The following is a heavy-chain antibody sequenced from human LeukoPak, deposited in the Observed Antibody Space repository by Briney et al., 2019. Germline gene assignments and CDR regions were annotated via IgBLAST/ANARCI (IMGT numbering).Heavy chain of an antibody. CDR3: ITIAARPSDY. D-gene: IGHD6-6*01. CDR2: ISSSGSTI. Sequence: GGSLRLSCAASGFSFSGYAMNWVRQAPGKGLEWVSYISSSGSTIYYADSVKGRFTISRDNAKNSLYLQMNSLRAEDTAVYYCITIAARPSDYWGQGTLVTVSS. V-gene: IGHV3-48*04. J-gene: IGHJ4*02. CDR1: GFSFSGYA.